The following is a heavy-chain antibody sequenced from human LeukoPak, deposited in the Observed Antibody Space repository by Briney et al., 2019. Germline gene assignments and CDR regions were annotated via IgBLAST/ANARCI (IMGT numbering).Heavy chain of an antibody. J-gene: IGHJ4*02. CDR3: ARGKAAAGHFDY. CDR2: IYYSGST. CDR1: GGSISSSYYY. D-gene: IGHD6-13*01. V-gene: IGHV4-39*01. Sequence: SETLSLTCTVSGGSISSSYYYWGWIRQPPGKGLEWIGSIYYSGSTYYNPSLKSRVTISVDTSKNQFSLKLRSVTAADTAVYYCARGKAAAGHFDYWGQGTLVTVSS.